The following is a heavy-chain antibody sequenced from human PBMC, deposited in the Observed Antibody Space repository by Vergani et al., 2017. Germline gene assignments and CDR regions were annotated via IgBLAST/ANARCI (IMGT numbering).Heavy chain of an antibody. D-gene: IGHD1-14*01. J-gene: IGHJ6*02. V-gene: IGHV1-18*01. CDR1: GYSFINYG. CDR3: ARDKRTGSKKPYYYGMDV. Sequence: VQSGDEVKKPGASVKVSCKTSGYSFINYGISWVRQAPGQGLEWLGWVSPYNGNTNYGQKIQGRVTMTTDTSTRTAYMELRSLRSDDTAVYYCARDKRTGSKKPYYYGMDVWGQGTTVTVSS. CDR2: VSPYNGNT.